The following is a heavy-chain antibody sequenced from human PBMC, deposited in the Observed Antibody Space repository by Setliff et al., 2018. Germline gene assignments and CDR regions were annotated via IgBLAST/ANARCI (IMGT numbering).Heavy chain of an antibody. CDR2: IHPSGST. CDR3: ARTTGSTHNWLDP. CDR1: GGSISSGSYH. J-gene: IGHJ5*02. Sequence: PSETLSLTCTVSGGSISSGSYHWSWIRKPAGKGLEWIGRIHPSGSTNYNPSLKSRVTISVDTSKNQFSLKVSSVTAADTAVYYCARTTGSTHNWLDPWGPGTLVTV. D-gene: IGHD1-1*01. V-gene: IGHV4-61*02.